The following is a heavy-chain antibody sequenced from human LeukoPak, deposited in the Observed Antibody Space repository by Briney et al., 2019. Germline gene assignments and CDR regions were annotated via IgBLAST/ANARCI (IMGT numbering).Heavy chain of an antibody. V-gene: IGHV4-4*02. CDR2: VHLDGRT. Sequence: PSETLSLTCGLSGGSVSSTNWWTWIRQRPGKGLEWIGEVHLDGRTNFNPSLKGRFTMSVDLSENHVSLKLTSVTAADTAVYYCAREGGFYRHLDYSGQGTLVTVSS. J-gene: IGHJ4*02. CDR3: AREGGFYRHLDY. D-gene: IGHD6-25*01. CDR1: GGSVSSTNW.